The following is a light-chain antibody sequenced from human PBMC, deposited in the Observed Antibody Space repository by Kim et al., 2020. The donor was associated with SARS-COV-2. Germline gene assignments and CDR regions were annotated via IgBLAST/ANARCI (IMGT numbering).Light chain of an antibody. CDR1: SSNIGSNT. CDR2: SNN. V-gene: IGLV1-44*01. CDR3: AAWDDSLNSPV. Sequence: QSVLTHPPSASATPGQRVTISCSGSSSNIGSNTVYWYQQLPGTAPKLLIYSNNQRPSGIPDRFSGSKSGTSATLAISGLQSADEADYYCAAWDDSLNSPVFGGGTQLTVL. J-gene: IGLJ3*02.